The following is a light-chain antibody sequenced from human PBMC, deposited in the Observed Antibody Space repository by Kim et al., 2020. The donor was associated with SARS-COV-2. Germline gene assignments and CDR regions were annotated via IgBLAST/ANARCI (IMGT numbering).Light chain of an antibody. CDR3: QKFKTYPLT. V-gene: IGKV1-17*01. CDR1: QGIRND. Sequence: AAVGSRGPITWRASQGIRNDVGRYQQKPGKGPKGLIFGANNLQGGVPSRVRGSGSGTEFTLTNSSLQPEEFGTYYCQKFKTYPLTFGGGTKVDIK. J-gene: IGKJ4*01. CDR2: GAN.